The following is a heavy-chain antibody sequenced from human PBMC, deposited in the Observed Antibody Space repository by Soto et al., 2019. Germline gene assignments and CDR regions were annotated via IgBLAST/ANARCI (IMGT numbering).Heavy chain of an antibody. J-gene: IGHJ3*02. CDR2: IYWNDDK. CDR1: GFSLSTSGVG. V-gene: IGHV2-5*01. D-gene: IGHD3-22*01. Sequence: QITLKESGPTLVKPTQTLTLTCTFSGFSLSTSGVGVGWIRQPPGKALEWLALIYWNDDKRYSPSLKSRLTITKDTSKNQVVLTMTNMDPVDTATYYCAHPQVYYDSIGYYFPDAFDIWGQGTMVTVSS. CDR3: AHPQVYYDSIGYYFPDAFDI.